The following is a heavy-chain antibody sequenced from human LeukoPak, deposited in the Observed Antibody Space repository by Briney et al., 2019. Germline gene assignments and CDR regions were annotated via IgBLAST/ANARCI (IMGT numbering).Heavy chain of an antibody. J-gene: IGHJ4*02. V-gene: IGHV4-34*01. CDR3: ARGYYWTY. Sequence: PSETLSFTCAVYGGSFSGYYWSWIRQPPGKGLEWIGEINHRGSTNYNPSLKSRVTISVDTSKNQFSLKLSSVTAADTAVYYCARGYYWTYWGQGTLVTVSS. CDR1: GGSFSGYY. D-gene: IGHD3-22*01. CDR2: INHRGST.